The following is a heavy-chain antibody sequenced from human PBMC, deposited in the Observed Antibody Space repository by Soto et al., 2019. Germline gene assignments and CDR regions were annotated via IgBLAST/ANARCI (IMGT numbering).Heavy chain of an antibody. CDR3: ARDKEGSGDWVY. D-gene: IGHD2-21*02. V-gene: IGHV4-31*03. CDR2: IYYSGNT. Sequence: SETLSLTCTVSGGSISSGYYYWSWIRQHPGKGLEWIGYIYYSGNTYYNPSLKSRVTISVDTSKNQFSLKLSSVTAADTALYYCARDKEGSGDWVYWGQGTLVTVSS. J-gene: IGHJ4*02. CDR1: GGSISSGYYY.